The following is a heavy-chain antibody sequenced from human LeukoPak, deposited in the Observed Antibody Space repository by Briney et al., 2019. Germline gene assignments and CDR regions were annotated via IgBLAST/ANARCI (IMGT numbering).Heavy chain of an antibody. CDR2: LNQDGSQK. CDR3: ARPSPNYFGSGSYYRADY. D-gene: IGHD3-10*01. Sequence: GGSLRLSCAASGFPLTSYWMTWVRQAPGKGLEWVANLNQDGSQKYYVDSVKGRFTISRDNAKNSLYLQMNSLRAEDTAVYYCARPSPNYFGSGSYYRADYWGQGTLLTVSS. J-gene: IGHJ4*02. V-gene: IGHV3-7*01. CDR1: GFPLTSYW.